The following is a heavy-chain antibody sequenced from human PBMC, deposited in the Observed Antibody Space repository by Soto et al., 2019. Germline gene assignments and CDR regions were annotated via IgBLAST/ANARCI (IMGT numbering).Heavy chain of an antibody. D-gene: IGHD5-18*01. J-gene: IGHJ4*02. V-gene: IGHV4-31*03. Sequence: KPSETLSLTCTVSGGSISSGGYYWSWIRQHPGKGLEWIGYIYYSGSTYYNPSLKSRVTISVDTSKNQFSLKLSSVTAADTAVYYCARGSRIQLWSQFDYWGQGTPVTVSS. CDR1: GGSISSGGYY. CDR2: IYYSGST. CDR3: ARGSRIQLWSQFDY.